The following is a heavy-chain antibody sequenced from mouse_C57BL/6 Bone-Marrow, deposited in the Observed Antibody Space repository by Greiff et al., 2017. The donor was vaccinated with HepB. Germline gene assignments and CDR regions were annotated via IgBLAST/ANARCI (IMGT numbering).Heavy chain of an antibody. Sequence: VQLQQSGAELVRPGASVKLSCTASGFNIKDDYMHWVKQRPEQGLEWIGWIDPENGDTEYASKFQGKATITADTSSNTAYLQLSSLTSEDTAVYYCTTCYYGPYWGQGTTLTDSS. J-gene: IGHJ2*01. D-gene: IGHD1-1*01. CDR2: IDPENGDT. CDR1: GFNIKDDY. CDR3: TTCYYGPY. V-gene: IGHV14-4*01.